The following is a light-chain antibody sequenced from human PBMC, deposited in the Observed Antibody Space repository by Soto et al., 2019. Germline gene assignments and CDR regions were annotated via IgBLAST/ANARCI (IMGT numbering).Light chain of an antibody. J-gene: IGKJ4*01. CDR3: QQSYDAQFT. CDR2: GVS. Sequence: DVQLTQSPSSLSASVGDEVTITCRASQGISHYLTWYQQKPGRATTLLIYGVSTLQSGVPSRFSGGGSGTDFTRTISNLQLEDFATYYCQQSYDAQFTFGGGTRVEIK. V-gene: IGKV1-39*01. CDR1: QGISHY.